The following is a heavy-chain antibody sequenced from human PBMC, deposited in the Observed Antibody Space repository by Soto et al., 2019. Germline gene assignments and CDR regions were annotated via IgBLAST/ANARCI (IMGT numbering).Heavy chain of an antibody. CDR1: GYSFTDYY. J-gene: IGHJ5*02. CDR3: ARVGPTGWFDP. V-gene: IGHV1-2*02. Sequence: QVHLVQSGAEVKKPGASVKVSCKASGYSFTDYYMHWVRQAPGQGLEWLGWINTKTGGTNYAQRVQCRVTMTGDTSINTAYMELSRLISDDTAVYYCARVGPTGWFDPWGQGTVVTVSS. CDR2: INTKTGGT.